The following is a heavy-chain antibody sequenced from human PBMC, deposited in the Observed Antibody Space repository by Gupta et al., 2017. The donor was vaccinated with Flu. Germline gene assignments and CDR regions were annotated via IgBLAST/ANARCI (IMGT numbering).Heavy chain of an antibody. J-gene: IGHJ4*02. V-gene: IGHV3-23*01. Sequence: SVKGRFTISRDNSKNTLYLQMNSLRAEDTAVYYCAKGDTIAVAAAPFDLWGQGTLVTVSS. CDR3: AKGDTIAVAAAPFDL. D-gene: IGHD6-19*01.